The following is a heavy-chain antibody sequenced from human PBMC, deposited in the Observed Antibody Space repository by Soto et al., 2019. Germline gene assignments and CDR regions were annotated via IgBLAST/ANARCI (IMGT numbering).Heavy chain of an antibody. CDR1: GFTFSSYG. J-gene: IGHJ4*02. Sequence: GGSLRLSCAASGFTFSSYGMHWVRQAPGKGLEWVAVIWYDGSNKYYADSVKGRFTISRDNSKNTLYLQMNSLRAEDTAVYYCARDLYDSSGYPIDYWGQGTLVTVSS. CDR3: ARDLYDSSGYPIDY. CDR2: IWYDGSNK. D-gene: IGHD3-22*01. V-gene: IGHV3-33*01.